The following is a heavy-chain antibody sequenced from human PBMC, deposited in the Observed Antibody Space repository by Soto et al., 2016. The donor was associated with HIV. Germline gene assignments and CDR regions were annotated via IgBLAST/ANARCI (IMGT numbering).Heavy chain of an antibody. J-gene: IGHJ3*01. CDR2: ISDSGSNT. Sequence: EVNLLESGGGLVQPGGSLKLSCGASGFTFGNYAMSWVRQAPGKGLEWVSGISDSGSNTYYADSVKGRFTISRDNSKNTLYLHMNSLRAEDTAVYYCAKDLRMTMVQGFIDALDFWDQGTMVTVSS. CDR1: GFTFGNYA. D-gene: IGHD3-10*01. CDR3: AKDLRMTMVQGFIDALDF. V-gene: IGHV3-23*01.